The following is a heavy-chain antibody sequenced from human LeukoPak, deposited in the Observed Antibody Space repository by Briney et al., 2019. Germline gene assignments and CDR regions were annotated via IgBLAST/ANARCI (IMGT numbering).Heavy chain of an antibody. Sequence: GGSLRLSCAASGFSFNSAAMTWVRQAPGKGLVWVSLVSSSGANTYYADSVKGRFTISRDNSKNTLYLQMNSLRAEDTAIYYCAKDIQGSYWGQGTLVTVSS. CDR1: GFSFNSAA. J-gene: IGHJ4*02. CDR2: VSSSGANT. D-gene: IGHD2-21*01. CDR3: AKDIQGSY. V-gene: IGHV3-23*01.